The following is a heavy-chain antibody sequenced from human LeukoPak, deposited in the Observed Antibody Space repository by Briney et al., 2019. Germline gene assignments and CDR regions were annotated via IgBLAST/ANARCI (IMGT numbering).Heavy chain of an antibody. J-gene: IGHJ3*02. CDR2: IYPGDSDT. D-gene: IGHD2-21*01. V-gene: IGHV5-51*01. CDR3: SLPLFVPGASFALPI. CDR1: GYSFTSYW. Sequence: GESLKISCKGSGYSFTSYWIGWVRQMPGKGLEWMGIIYPGDSDTRYSPSFQGQVTISADKSISTAYLQWSSLKASDTAMYYTSLPLFVPGASFALPIWGQGTMVTVSS.